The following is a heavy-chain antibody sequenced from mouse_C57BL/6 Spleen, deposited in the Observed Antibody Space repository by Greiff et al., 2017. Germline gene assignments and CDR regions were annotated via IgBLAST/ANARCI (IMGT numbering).Heavy chain of an antibody. Sequence: QVQLQQPGAELVMPGASVKLSCKASGYTFTSYWMHWVKQRPGQGLEWIGEIDPSDSYTNYNQKFKGKSTLTVDKFSSTAYMQLSSLTSEDSAVYYCGRGGLRRGVSCYFDYWGQGTTLTVSS. CDR2: IDPSDSYT. CDR3: GRGGLRRGVSCYFDY. D-gene: IGHD2-4*01. V-gene: IGHV1-69*01. CDR1: GYTFTSYW. J-gene: IGHJ2*01.